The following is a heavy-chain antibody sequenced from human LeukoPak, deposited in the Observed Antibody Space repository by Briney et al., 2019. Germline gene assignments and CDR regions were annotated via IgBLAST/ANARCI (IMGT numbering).Heavy chain of an antibody. Sequence: PSETLSLTCTVSGDSVSIYYWSWIRQPPGKGLEWIGYIYYRGNTNYNPSLKSRVTMAVDTSKNQFSLKLSSVTAADTAVYYCARQGVRLGYYYYYGMDVWGQGTTVTVSS. CDR1: GDSVSIYY. CDR3: ARQGVRLGYYYYYGMDV. CDR2: IYYRGNT. V-gene: IGHV4-59*08. D-gene: IGHD3-10*01. J-gene: IGHJ6*02.